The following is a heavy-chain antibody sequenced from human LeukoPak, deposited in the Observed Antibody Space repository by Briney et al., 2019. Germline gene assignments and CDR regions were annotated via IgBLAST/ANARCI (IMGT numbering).Heavy chain of an antibody. Sequence: GASVKVSCKASGYSFINYGITWVRQAPGQGLEWMGWSRPYNGKTNYAQKFKGRVTMTTDTSTNTAYMELRSLRSDDTAVYYCARGGIDIVTVPVSNWFDPWGQGTLVTVSS. J-gene: IGHJ5*02. CDR2: SRPYNGKT. CDR3: ARGGIDIVTVPVSNWFDP. D-gene: IGHD2/OR15-2a*01. V-gene: IGHV1-18*01. CDR1: GYSFINYG.